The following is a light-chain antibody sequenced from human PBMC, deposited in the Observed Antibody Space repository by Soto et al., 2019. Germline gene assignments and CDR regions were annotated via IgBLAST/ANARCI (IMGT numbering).Light chain of an antibody. J-gene: IGLJ2*01. Sequence: QSALTQPRSVSGSPGQSVTISCTGTSSDVGGYNYVSWYQQHPGKAPKLMIYDVSKRPSGVPDRFSGSKSGNTASLTISGLHAEDEADYYCCSYAGSYGVFGGGTKLTVL. CDR3: CSYAGSYGV. CDR1: SSDVGGYNY. CDR2: DVS. V-gene: IGLV2-11*01.